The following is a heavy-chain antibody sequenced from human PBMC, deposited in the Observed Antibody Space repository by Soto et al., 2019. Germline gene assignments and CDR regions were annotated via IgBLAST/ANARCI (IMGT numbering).Heavy chain of an antibody. V-gene: IGHV4-4*07. J-gene: IGHJ3*02. CDR1: GGSISSYY. D-gene: IGHD3-22*01. CDR3: ARAAGYYDSSGYYRDEYAFDI. Sequence: SETLSLTCTVSGGSISSYYWSWIRQPAGKGLEWIGRIYTSGSTNYNPSLKSRVTMSVDTPKNQFSLKLSSVTAADTAVYYCARAAGYYDSSGYYRDEYAFDIWGQGSMVTVSS. CDR2: IYTSGST.